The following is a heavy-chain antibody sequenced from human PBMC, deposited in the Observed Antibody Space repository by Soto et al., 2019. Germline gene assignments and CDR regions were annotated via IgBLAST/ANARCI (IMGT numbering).Heavy chain of an antibody. CDR2: IDPRDSYT. D-gene: IGHD2-2*01. J-gene: IGHJ5*02. Sequence: RGESLKISCTGFGYSFTTFWISWVRQMPGKGLEWMGTIDPRDSYTNYSPSFQGHVTISADKSISTAYLQWGSLQASDTAMYFCARLYCSSSAACDSWFDPWGQGTLVTVSS. CDR3: ARLYCSSSAACDSWFDP. CDR1: GYSFTTFW. V-gene: IGHV5-10-1*01.